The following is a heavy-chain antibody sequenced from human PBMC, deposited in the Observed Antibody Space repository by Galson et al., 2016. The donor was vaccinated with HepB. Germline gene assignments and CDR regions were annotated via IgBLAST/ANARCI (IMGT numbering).Heavy chain of an antibody. V-gene: IGHV1-18*01. D-gene: IGHD4-17*01. CDR1: GYTFTSFG. J-gene: IGHJ4*02. CDR2: INGYNGNT. CDR3: ARDIDYVVDY. Sequence: SGYTFTSFGIGWVRQAPGQGLEWMGWINGYNGNTHYAHELQGRVTVTTDTSTSTAYMELRSLRSDDTAVYYCARDIDYVVDYWGQGTLVTVSS.